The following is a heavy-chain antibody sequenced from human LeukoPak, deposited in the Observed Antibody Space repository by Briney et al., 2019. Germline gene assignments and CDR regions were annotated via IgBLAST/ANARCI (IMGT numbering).Heavy chain of an antibody. J-gene: IGHJ3*02. CDR2: IYPGDSDT. CDR1: GYSFNSYW. CDR3: ARGGPPGAVDVFYI. V-gene: IGHV5-51*01. D-gene: IGHD3-10*01. Sequence: GESLKISCKASGYSFNSYWIGWVRQMPGKGLQWMGIIYPGDSDTLYSPSFQGQVTISADKSISTAYLQWSSLKASDTAMYYWARGGPPGAVDVFYIWGKGTMVTVSS.